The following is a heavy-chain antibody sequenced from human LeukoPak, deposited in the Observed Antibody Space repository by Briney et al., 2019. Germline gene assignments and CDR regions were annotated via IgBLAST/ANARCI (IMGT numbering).Heavy chain of an antibody. CDR3: ARDRATTVTTFDY. J-gene: IGHJ4*02. CDR2: IWYDGSNK. CDR1: GFTFSSYG. D-gene: IGHD4-17*01. Sequence: GGSLRLSCAASGFTFSSYGMRWVRQAPGKGLEWVAVIWYDGSNKYYADSVKGRFTISRDNSKNTLYLQMNSLRAEDTAVYYCARDRATTVTTFDYWGQGTLVTVSS. V-gene: IGHV3-33*01.